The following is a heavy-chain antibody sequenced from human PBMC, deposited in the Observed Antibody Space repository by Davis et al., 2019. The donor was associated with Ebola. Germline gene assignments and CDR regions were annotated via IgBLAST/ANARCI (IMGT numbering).Heavy chain of an antibody. CDR2: ISAYNGDT. CDR3: ARDLTAGTGWFDP. J-gene: IGHJ5*02. D-gene: IGHD6-13*01. V-gene: IGHV1-18*04. Sequence: ASVKVSCKASGYTFTNYGITWVRQAPGQGLEWMGWISAYNGDTNYAQRLQGRVTLTTDTSTSTAYMELRSLRSDDTAMYYCARDLTAGTGWFDPWGQGTLVTVSS. CDR1: GYTFTNYG.